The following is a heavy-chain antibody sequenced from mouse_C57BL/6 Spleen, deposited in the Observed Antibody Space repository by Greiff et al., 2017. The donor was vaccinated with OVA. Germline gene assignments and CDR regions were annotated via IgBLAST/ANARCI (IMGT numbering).Heavy chain of an antibody. Sequence: VMLVESGPGLVAPSQSLSITCTVSGFSLTSYGVDWVRQPPGKGLEWLGVIWGGGSTNYNSALMFRLSISKDNSKSQVFLKMNSLQTDDTAMYYCAKHSDSSGYDYAMDYWGQGTSVTVSS. CDR3: AKHSDSSGYDYAMDY. J-gene: IGHJ4*01. V-gene: IGHV2-9*01. D-gene: IGHD3-2*02. CDR2: IWGGGST. CDR1: GFSLTSYG.